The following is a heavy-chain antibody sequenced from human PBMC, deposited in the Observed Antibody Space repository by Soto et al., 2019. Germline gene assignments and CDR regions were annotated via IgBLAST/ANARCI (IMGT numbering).Heavy chain of an antibody. D-gene: IGHD4-17*01. Sequence: QVQLVQSGAEVKKPGSSVKVSCKASGGTFSSYAISWVRQAPGQGLEWMGGIIPIFGTANYAQKFEGRVTITADKSTSTAYMELSSLRSEDTAVYYCASAGWDYGDYLASFDLWGRGTLVTVSS. CDR1: GGTFSSYA. CDR3: ASAGWDYGDYLASFDL. J-gene: IGHJ2*01. CDR2: IIPIFGTA. V-gene: IGHV1-69*06.